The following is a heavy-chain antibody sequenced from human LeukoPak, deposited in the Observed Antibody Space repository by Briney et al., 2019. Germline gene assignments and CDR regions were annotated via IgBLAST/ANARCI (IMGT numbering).Heavy chain of an antibody. CDR2: IWYDGSNK. CDR1: GFTFSSYG. Sequence: PGGSLRLSCAASGFTFSSYGMHWVRQAPGKGLEWVAVIWYDGSNKYYADSVKGRFTISRDDSKNTLYLRMNSLRAEDTAVYYCARDTEMSSGWLFDYWGQGTLVTVSS. D-gene: IGHD6-19*01. CDR3: ARDTEMSSGWLFDY. J-gene: IGHJ4*02. V-gene: IGHV3-33*01.